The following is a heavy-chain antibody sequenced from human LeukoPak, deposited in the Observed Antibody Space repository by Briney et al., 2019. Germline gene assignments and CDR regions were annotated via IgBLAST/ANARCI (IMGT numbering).Heavy chain of an antibody. V-gene: IGHV3-49*03. D-gene: IGHD3-3*01. CDR2: LRSTVHGGPA. J-gene: IGHJ4*02. CDR1: GFNFANYG. CDR3: TRAGGYDFWIDY. Sequence: PGGSLRLSCSTFGFNFANYGVSWFRQAPGQGLEWVGFLRSTVHGGPAEYAASVGGRFIISRDDSKSIAYLQMNSLKTEDTAVYYCTRAGGYDFWIDYWGQGTLVTVSS.